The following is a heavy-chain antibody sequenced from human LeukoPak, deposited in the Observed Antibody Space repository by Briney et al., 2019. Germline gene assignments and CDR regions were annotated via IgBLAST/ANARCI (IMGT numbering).Heavy chain of an antibody. J-gene: IGHJ4*02. D-gene: IGHD1-26*01. CDR2: ISSDGSST. CDR3: ARDSGSSEYYFDY. V-gene: IGHV3-74*01. CDR1: GFTFNLYW. Sequence: PGGSLRLSCAASGFTFNLYWMHWVRQAPGKGLVWVSRISSDGSSTNYADSVKGRFSISRDNAKNTVFLQMNSLRAEDTAVYYCARDSGSSEYYFDYWGQGTLVTVSS.